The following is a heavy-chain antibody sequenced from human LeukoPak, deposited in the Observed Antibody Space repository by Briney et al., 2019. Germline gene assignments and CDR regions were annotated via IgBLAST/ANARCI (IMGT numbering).Heavy chain of an antibody. V-gene: IGHV3-23*01. CDR3: AKGGHDSYGTHFDY. CDR1: GFTFSSYA. CDR2: ISGSGGTT. Sequence: GGSLRLSCAASGFTFSSYAMSWVRQPPGKGLEWVSAISGSGGTTYYADSVKGRFTISRDNSKNTLYLQMNSLRAEDTAVYYCAKGGHDSYGTHFDYWGQGTLVTVSS. D-gene: IGHD5-18*01. J-gene: IGHJ4*02.